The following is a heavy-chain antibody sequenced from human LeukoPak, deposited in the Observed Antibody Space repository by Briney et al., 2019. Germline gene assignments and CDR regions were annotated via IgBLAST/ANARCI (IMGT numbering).Heavy chain of an antibody. D-gene: IGHD5-12*01. CDR3: ATEGYSGYDSVY. CDR1: GFTFSSYT. CDR2: VYICGST. V-gene: IGHV3-66*02. Sequence: GGSLRLSCAASGFTFSSYTMSWGRQAPGQGLELVSVVYICGSTYYADSVKGRFTIPRDNSKDTLYLQMNSLRAEDTAVYYCATEGYSGYDSVYWGQGTLVTVSS. J-gene: IGHJ4*02.